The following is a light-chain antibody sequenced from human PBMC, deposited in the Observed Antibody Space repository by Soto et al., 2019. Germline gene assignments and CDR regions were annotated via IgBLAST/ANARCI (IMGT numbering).Light chain of an antibody. CDR2: SDY. Sequence: QSVLTQPPSASGTPGQRVIISCSGSSSNIGSDIVSWYQQLPGTAPKLLIYSDYHRPPGVPDRFSGSKSGTSASLAISGLQSEDEADYYCASLDDTLNGRVLFGGGTKLTVL. V-gene: IGLV1-44*01. CDR1: SSNIGSDI. CDR3: ASLDDTLNGRVL. J-gene: IGLJ3*02.